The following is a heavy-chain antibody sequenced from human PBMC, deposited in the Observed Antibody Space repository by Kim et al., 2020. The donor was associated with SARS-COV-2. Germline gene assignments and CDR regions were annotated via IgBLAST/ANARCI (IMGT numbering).Heavy chain of an antibody. D-gene: IGHD3-9*01. Sequence: SETLSLTCTVSGGSISSYYWSWIRQPPGKGLEWIGYIYYSGSTNYNPSLKSRVTISVDTSKNQFSLKLSSVTAADTAVYYCARVRYYAILTGYYTFDFDYWGQGTLVTVSS. CDR2: IYYSGST. CDR3: ARVRYYAILTGYYTFDFDY. J-gene: IGHJ4*02. CDR1: GGSISSYY. V-gene: IGHV4-59*01.